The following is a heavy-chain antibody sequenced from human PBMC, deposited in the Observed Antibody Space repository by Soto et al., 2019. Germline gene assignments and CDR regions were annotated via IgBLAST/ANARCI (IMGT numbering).Heavy chain of an antibody. CDR3: ARHGSAFGITFGGVIVSLLDY. CDR1: GSSFTSYW. D-gene: IGHD3-16*02. V-gene: IGHV5-51*01. CDR2: IYPGDADT. Sequence: GESLKISCKGSGSSFTSYWIGWVRQMPGKGLEWMGIIYPGDADTRYSPSFQGQVTISADKAISTAYLQWSSLKASDTAMYYCARHGSAFGITFGGVIVSLLDYWGQGTLVTVSS. J-gene: IGHJ4*02.